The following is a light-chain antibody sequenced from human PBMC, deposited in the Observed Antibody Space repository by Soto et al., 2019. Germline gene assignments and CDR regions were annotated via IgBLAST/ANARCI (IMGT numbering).Light chain of an antibody. CDR3: QLRCKWPPVI. Sequence: EIVLTQSPATLSLSPGERATLSCRASQSVGTYLACYQQKPGHAPRLLIHDASNRATSIPARFSSSGSGTAFTLPISSLEREDFAVYYCQLRCKWPPVIFGPGTKVDIK. V-gene: IGKV3-11*01. CDR2: DAS. J-gene: IGKJ3*01. CDR1: QSVGTY.